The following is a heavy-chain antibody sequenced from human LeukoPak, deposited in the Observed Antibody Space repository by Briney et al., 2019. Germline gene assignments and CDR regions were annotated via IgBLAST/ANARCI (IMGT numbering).Heavy chain of an antibody. Sequence: GGSLRLSCAASGFTFTRYWMHWVHQAPGKGLVWVSRINGDGTSTDYADSVKGRFTISRDNAKNTLYLQINSLRTEDTAVYYCVRLLDSDYWGQGTLVTVSS. V-gene: IGHV3-74*01. J-gene: IGHJ4*02. D-gene: IGHD2-15*01. CDR2: INGDGTST. CDR3: VRLLDSDY. CDR1: GFTFTRYW.